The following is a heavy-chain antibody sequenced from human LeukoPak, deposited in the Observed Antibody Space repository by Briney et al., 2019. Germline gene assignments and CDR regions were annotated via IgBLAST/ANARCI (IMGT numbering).Heavy chain of an antibody. Sequence: SETLSLTCTVSGGSISSYYWSWIRQPPGKGLEWIGYIYYSGSTNYNPSLKSRVTISVDTSKNQFSLKLSSVTAADTAVYYCARMVWLDDNNNNWFDPWGQGTLVTVSS. CDR1: GGSISSYY. V-gene: IGHV4-59*01. CDR2: IYYSGST. D-gene: IGHD3/OR15-3a*01. J-gene: IGHJ5*02. CDR3: ARMVWLDDNNNNWFDP.